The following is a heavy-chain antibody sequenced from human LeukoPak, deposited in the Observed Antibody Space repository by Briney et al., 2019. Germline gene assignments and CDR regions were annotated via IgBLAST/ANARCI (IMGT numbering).Heavy chain of an antibody. CDR1: GGSISSYY. J-gene: IGHJ6*02. CDR3: ARDGFYYGMDV. V-gene: IGHV4-59*01. Sequence: PSETLSLTCTVSGGSISSYYWSWIRQPPGKGLEWIGYIYYSGSTNYNPSLKSRVIRSVDTSKNQFSLKLSSVTAADTAVYYCARDGFYYGMDVWGQGTTVTVSS. CDR2: IYYSGST. D-gene: IGHD1-14*01.